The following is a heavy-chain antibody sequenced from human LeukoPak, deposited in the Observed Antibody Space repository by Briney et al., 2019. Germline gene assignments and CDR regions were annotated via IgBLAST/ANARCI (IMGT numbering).Heavy chain of an antibody. J-gene: IGHJ3*02. V-gene: IGHV1-18*01. Sequence: GSVEVSFKASGYTFSSFGISWGRQAPGQGRELVGWISAYNGNTNYAQKLQGRVTMTTDTSTSTAYMELRSLRSDDTAVYYCARGQYVLLWFGDDMGAFDIWGQGTMVTVSS. CDR1: GYTFSSFG. CDR2: ISAYNGNT. D-gene: IGHD3-10*01. CDR3: ARGQYVLLWFGDDMGAFDI.